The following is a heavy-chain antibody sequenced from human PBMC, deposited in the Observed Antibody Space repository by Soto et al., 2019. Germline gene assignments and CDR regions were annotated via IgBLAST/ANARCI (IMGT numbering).Heavy chain of an antibody. J-gene: IGHJ6*02. Sequence: PSETLSLTCAVYGGSLSAYYWSWIRQSPGKGLEWIGEMHPSGYTDYNPSLKSRITISVDTSKNQFSLRLTSVTAADTTVYYCARGRDEYKLGNVWGHGTTVTV. D-gene: IGHD1-1*01. CDR3: ARGRDEYKLGNV. CDR2: MHPSGYT. CDR1: GGSLSAYY. V-gene: IGHV4-34*01.